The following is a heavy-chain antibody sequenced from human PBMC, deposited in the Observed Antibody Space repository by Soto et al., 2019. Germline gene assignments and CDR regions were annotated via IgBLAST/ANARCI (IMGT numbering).Heavy chain of an antibody. V-gene: IGHV3-53*01. Sequence: EVQLVESGGGLIQPGGSLRLSCAVSGFTVSNNYMSWVRQAPGKGLEGVSVIYSGGYTAYGDSVKGRFTISRDNSKNTLYPQMITLRAAARAVFYGATQRGGGGYWGQGTLVTVSS. CDR3: ATQRGGGGY. CDR1: GFTVSNNY. CDR2: IYSGGYT. J-gene: IGHJ4*02. D-gene: IGHD6-25*01.